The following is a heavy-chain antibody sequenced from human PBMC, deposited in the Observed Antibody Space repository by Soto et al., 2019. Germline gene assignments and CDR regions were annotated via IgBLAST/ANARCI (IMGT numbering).Heavy chain of an antibody. J-gene: IGHJ5*02. CDR2: INSNSGAT. D-gene: IGHD3-3*01. CDR1: GYTFTGYF. V-gene: IGHV1-2*02. CDR3: ARGGGTILAPLP. Sequence: QVQLVQSGAEVKKPGASVKVSCKASGYTFTGYFMHWVRQAPGQGLEWMGWINSNSGATKYAQKFQGRVTLSRDTSISTAYMELSGLRSDDTAVYYCARGGGTILAPLPWGQGTLVIVSS.